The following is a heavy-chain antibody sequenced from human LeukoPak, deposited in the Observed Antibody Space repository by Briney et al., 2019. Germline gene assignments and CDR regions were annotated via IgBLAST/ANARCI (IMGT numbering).Heavy chain of an antibody. CDR3: ARDAVAGAITYYYYGMDV. J-gene: IGHJ6*02. CDR2: ISSSSSYI. CDR1: GFTFSSYS. D-gene: IGHD6-19*01. Sequence: GGSLRLSCAASGFTFSSYSMNWVRQAPGKGLEWVSSISSSSSYIYYADSVKGRFTISRDNAKNSLYLQMNSLRAEDTAVYYCARDAVAGAITYYYYGMDVWGQGTTVTVS. V-gene: IGHV3-21*01.